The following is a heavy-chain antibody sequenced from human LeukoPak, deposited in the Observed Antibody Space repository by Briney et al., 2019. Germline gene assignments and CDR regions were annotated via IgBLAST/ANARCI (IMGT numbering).Heavy chain of an antibody. V-gene: IGHV3-9*01. Sequence: GGSLRLSCEASGFIFGDYAMHWVRQAPGKGLEWVSSISWNRGSIGYADSVKGRFTISRFNAKNLLYLQMNSLRPEDTALYYCAKLGVRGDPSGGPNEYWGQGTLVTVSS. J-gene: IGHJ4*02. D-gene: IGHD3-10*01. CDR1: GFIFGDYA. CDR3: AKLGVRGDPSGGPNEY. CDR2: ISWNRGSI.